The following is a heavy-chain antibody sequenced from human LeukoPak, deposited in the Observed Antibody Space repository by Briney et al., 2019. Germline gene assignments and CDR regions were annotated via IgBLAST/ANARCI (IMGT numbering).Heavy chain of an antibody. J-gene: IGHJ3*02. Sequence: LETLSLTCSVSGGSIRSFYWSWIRQPPGKGLEWIGYIYYSGSTNYNPSLKSRVTISVDTSKNQFSLKLSSVTAADTAVYYCTRGDDYYDSSGYYPHGAFDIWGQGTMVTVSS. CDR1: GGSIRSFY. V-gene: IGHV4-59*01. CDR2: IYYSGST. CDR3: TRGDDYYDSSGYYPHGAFDI. D-gene: IGHD3-22*01.